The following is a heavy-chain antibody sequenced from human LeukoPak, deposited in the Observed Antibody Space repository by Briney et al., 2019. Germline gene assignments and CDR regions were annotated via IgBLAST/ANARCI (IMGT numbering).Heavy chain of an antibody. J-gene: IGHJ4*02. Sequence: ASVKVSCKASGYAFATSDINWVRQATGQGLEWMGWMSPYGGNTRYAQKFQARITMTRNTSASTAYMELSSLTSEDTAVYYCARGGSFGLKANLDSWGQGTLVTVSS. CDR2: MSPYGGNT. V-gene: IGHV1-8*01. CDR3: ARGGSFGLKANLDS. D-gene: IGHD3/OR15-3a*01. CDR1: GYAFATSD.